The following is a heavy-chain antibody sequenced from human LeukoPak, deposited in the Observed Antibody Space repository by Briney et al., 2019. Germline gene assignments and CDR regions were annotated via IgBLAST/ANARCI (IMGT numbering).Heavy chain of an antibody. Sequence: PGGSLRLSCAASGFTFSSYAMSWVRQAPGKGLEWVSAISGSGGSTYYADSVKGRFTISRDNSKNTLYLQMNSLRAEDTAVYYCAKVSEQLVSTYYSDYWGQGTLVTVSS. V-gene: IGHV3-23*01. J-gene: IGHJ4*02. CDR1: GFTFSSYA. CDR2: ISGSGGST. CDR3: AKVSEQLVSTYYSDY. D-gene: IGHD6-6*01.